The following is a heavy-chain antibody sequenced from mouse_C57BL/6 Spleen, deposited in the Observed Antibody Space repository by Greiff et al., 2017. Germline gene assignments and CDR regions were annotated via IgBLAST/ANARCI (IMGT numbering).Heavy chain of an antibody. J-gene: IGHJ1*03. CDR1: GYSITSDY. V-gene: IGHV3-8*01. CDR2: ISYSGST. Sequence: EVKLMESGPGLAKPSPTLSLTCSVTGYSITSDYWNWIRKFPGNKLEYMGYISYSGSTYYNPSHKSRISITRDTSKNQYYLQLNSVTTEDTATYYGARCPRSDYDGYFDVWGTGTTVTVSS. CDR3: ARCPRSDYDGYFDV. D-gene: IGHD2-4*01.